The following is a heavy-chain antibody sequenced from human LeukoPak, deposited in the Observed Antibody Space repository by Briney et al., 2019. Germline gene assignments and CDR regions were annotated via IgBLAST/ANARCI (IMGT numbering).Heavy chain of an antibody. CDR2: ISVYNGNT. CDR1: GYTFTSYG. Sequence: ASVKVSCTASGYTFTSYGISWVRQAPGQGLGWMGWISVYNGNTNYAQKLQGRVTMTTDTSTSTAYMELRSLKSDDTAVYYCARDRDGSHDYGDYSNWFDPWGQGTLVTVSS. J-gene: IGHJ5*02. D-gene: IGHD4-17*01. V-gene: IGHV1-18*01. CDR3: ARDRDGSHDYGDYSNWFDP.